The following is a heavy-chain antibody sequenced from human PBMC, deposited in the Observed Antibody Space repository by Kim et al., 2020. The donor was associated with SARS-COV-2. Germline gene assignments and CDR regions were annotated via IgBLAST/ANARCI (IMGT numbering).Heavy chain of an antibody. D-gene: IGHD2-2*01. J-gene: IGHJ4*02. V-gene: IGHV3-11*05. CDR3: ARGRYCSSTSSSAHFDY. Sequence: VKGLFTISRDNANNSLYLQMNSLSAEDTAVYYCARGRYCSSTSSSAHFDYWGQGTLVTVSS.